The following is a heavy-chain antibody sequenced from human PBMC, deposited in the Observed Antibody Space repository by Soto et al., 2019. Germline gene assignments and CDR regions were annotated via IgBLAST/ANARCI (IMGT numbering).Heavy chain of an antibody. CDR3: ARPLWRDDYNWGYFDL. Sequence: QVQLVESGGGVVQPGRSLRLSCAASGLTFSGYARHWFAQAPAKGLGWVAVISYDGSNKYYADSVKGRFTISRDNSKNTLYLQMNSLRAEDTAVYYCARPLWRDDYNWGYFDLWGRGTLVTVSS. D-gene: IGHD4-4*01. V-gene: IGHV3-30-3*01. CDR2: ISYDGSNK. CDR1: GLTFSGYA. J-gene: IGHJ2*01.